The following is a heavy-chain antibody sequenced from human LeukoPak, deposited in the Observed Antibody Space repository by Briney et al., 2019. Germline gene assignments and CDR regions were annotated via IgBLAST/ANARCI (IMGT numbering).Heavy chain of an antibody. Sequence: PGGSLRLSCAASGFTFSSYSMNWVRQAPGKGLEWVSVIGSDSGGINYADSVKGRFTISRDNSKNTLYLQMNSLRADDTAVYYCAKYRTTSAPPRNFDYWGQGALVTVSS. CDR2: IGSDSGGI. J-gene: IGHJ4*02. D-gene: IGHD1-14*01. V-gene: IGHV3-23*01. CDR1: GFTFSSYS. CDR3: AKYRTTSAPPRNFDY.